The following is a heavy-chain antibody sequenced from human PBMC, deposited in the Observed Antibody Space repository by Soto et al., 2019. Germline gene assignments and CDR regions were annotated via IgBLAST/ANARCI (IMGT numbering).Heavy chain of an antibody. V-gene: IGHV3-23*01. J-gene: IGHJ6*03. CDR2: IRGSGSSA. D-gene: IGHD3-16*01. CDR1: GFTFSSYA. CDR3: AKRGGDYDSRYHYYMDV. Sequence: EVQVLESGGGLVQPGGSLRLSCAASGFTFSSYAMNWVRQSPGKGLEWVGSIRGSGSSAYYPDSVEGRFTISRDNSNNTQYLQMNSLRAEETAVYYCAKRGGDYDSRYHYYMDVWGKVTTDSVSS.